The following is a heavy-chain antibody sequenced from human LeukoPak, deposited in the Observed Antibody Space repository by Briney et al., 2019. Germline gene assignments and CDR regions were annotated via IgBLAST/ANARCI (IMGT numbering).Heavy chain of an antibody. V-gene: IGHV4-59*01. CDR3: ARDQLCSSTSCYQGASYYYYMDV. D-gene: IGHD2-2*01. J-gene: IGHJ6*03. CDR1: GGSLSRYY. CDR2: IYYSGST. Sequence: PSETLSLTSTVSGGSLSRYYWSWIWQPPGKGLERIVDIYYSGSTTYTPPLKSRVTISVDPSNNQFPLKLSSGTPADTAVYYCARDQLCSSTSCYQGASYYYYMDVWGKGTTVTVSS.